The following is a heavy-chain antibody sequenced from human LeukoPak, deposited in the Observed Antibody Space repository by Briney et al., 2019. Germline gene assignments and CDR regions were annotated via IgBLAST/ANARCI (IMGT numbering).Heavy chain of an antibody. V-gene: IGHV1-24*01. CDR3: ATLGYCSSTSCYRRGYFDL. CDR1: GYTLTELS. J-gene: IGHJ2*01. D-gene: IGHD2-2*01. CDR2: FDPEDGET. Sequence: ASVKVSCKVSGYTLTELSMHWVRQAPGKGLEWMGGFDPEDGETIYAQKFQGRVTMTEDTSTDTAYMELSSLRSEDTAVYYCATLGYCSSTSCYRRGYFDLWGRGTLVTVSS.